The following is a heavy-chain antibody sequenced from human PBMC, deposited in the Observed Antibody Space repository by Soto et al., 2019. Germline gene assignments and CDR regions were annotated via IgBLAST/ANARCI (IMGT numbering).Heavy chain of an antibody. V-gene: IGHV3-33*01. CDR1: GFTFSSYG. J-gene: IGHJ3*02. CDR2: IWYDGSNK. Sequence: HPVGSLRLSWAASGFTFSSYGMHWGRQAPGKGLEWVAVIWYDGSNKYYADSVKGRFTISRDNSKTTLYLQMNSLRAEDTAVYYCARDRLYYWGWESYDAFDIWGQGTMVTVSS. CDR3: ARDRLYYWGWESYDAFDI. D-gene: IGHD1-26*01.